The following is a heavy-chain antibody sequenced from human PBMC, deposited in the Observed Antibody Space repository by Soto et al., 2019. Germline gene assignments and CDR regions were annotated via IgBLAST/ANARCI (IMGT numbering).Heavy chain of an antibody. Sequence: ASVKVSCKTSGYTFTSFGVSWVRQAPGQGLEWMGWISGYNGKTKYAQTLQGRVTMTADTSTSTVYMELRGLRSDDTAVYLCARALVTNYYYDGRDGWGQGTTVTVYS. CDR3: ARALVTNYYYDGRDG. J-gene: IGHJ6*02. CDR1: GYTFTSFG. V-gene: IGHV1-18*04. CDR2: ISGYNGKT. D-gene: IGHD3-9*01.